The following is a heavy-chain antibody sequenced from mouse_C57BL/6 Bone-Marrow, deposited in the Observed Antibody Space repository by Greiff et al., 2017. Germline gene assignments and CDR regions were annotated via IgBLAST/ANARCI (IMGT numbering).Heavy chain of an antibody. CDR3: AKREGFYYGYDNYAMDY. Sequence: QVQLQQPGTELVKPGASVKLSCKASGYTFTSYWMHWVKQRPGQGLEWIGRIDPNSGGTKYNEKFKSKATLTVDKPSSTAYMQLSSLTSEDSAVYYCAKREGFYYGYDNYAMDYWGQGTSVTVSS. D-gene: IGHD2-2*01. CDR1: GYTFTSYW. CDR2: IDPNSGGT. J-gene: IGHJ4*01. V-gene: IGHV1-72*01.